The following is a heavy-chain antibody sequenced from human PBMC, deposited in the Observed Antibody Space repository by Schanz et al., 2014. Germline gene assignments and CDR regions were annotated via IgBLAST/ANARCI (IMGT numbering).Heavy chain of an antibody. D-gene: IGHD1-26*01. Sequence: QVQLQESGPGLVKPSETLSLTCTVSGASISFYDWNWIRQSPGKGLEWIGYIYHSGSPIYNPSLQSRFTIPIDTSKTHFSLKMESVTAADTAMYFCARQGDVYRLDYWGQGTLVTVTS. CDR3: ARQGDVYRLDY. CDR2: IYHSGSP. CDR1: GASISFYD. J-gene: IGHJ4*02. V-gene: IGHV4-59*08.